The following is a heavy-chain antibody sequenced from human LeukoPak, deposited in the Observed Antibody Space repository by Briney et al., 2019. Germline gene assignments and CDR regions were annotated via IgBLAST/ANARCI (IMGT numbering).Heavy chain of an antibody. J-gene: IGHJ6*02. Sequence: PSETLSLTCTVSGGSIRSGDYFWSWIRQHPGKGLEWIGYIFYSGTTYYNPSLKSRVTISVDTSKNQFSLRLSSVTAADTAVYYCARTLDCTTTSCSYGMDVGGQGTTVTVPS. D-gene: IGHD2-2*01. V-gene: IGHV4-30-4*01. CDR1: GGSIRSGDYF. CDR3: ARTLDCTTTSCSYGMDV. CDR2: IFYSGTT.